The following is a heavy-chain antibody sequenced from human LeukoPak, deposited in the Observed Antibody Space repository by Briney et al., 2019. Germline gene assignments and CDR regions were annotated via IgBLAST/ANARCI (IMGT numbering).Heavy chain of an antibody. CDR1: GGSISSSSYY. CDR3: AYDFWSGYPNWFDP. J-gene: IGHJ5*02. D-gene: IGHD3-3*01. CDR2: IYYSGST. V-gene: IGHV4-39*01. Sequence: SETLSLTCTVSGGSISSSSYYWGWIRQPPGKGLEWIGSIYYSGSTYYNPSLKSRVTISVDTSKNQFSLKLSSVTAADTAVYYCAYDFWSGYPNWFDPWGQGTLVTVSS.